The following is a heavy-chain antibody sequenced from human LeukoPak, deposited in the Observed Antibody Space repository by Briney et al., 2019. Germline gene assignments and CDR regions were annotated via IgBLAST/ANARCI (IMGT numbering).Heavy chain of an antibody. J-gene: IGHJ4*02. CDR2: INPSSGGT. V-gene: IGHV1-2*02. D-gene: IGHD3-10*01. Sequence: ASVKVSCKASGYTFTGYYMHWVRQAPGQGLEWMGWINPSSGGTNYAQKFQGRVTMTRDTSISTAYMELSRLRSDDTAVYYCARVSRWFGELLASDYWGQGTLVTVSS. CDR1: GYTFTGYY. CDR3: ARVSRWFGELLASDY.